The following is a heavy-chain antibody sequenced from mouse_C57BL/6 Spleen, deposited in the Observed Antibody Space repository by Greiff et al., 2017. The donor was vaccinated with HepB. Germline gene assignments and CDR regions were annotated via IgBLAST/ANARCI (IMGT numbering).Heavy chain of an antibody. CDR1: GYTFTDYY. J-gene: IGHJ1*03. CDR2: IYPGSGNT. CDR3: ARSRGSSPWYFDV. Sequence: QVQLQQSGAELVRPGASVKLSCKASGYTFTDYYINWVKQRPGQGLEWIARIYPGSGNTYYNEKFKGKATLTAEKSSSTAYMQLSSLTSEDSAVYFCARSRGSSPWYFDVWGTGTTVTVSS. V-gene: IGHV1-76*01. D-gene: IGHD1-1*01.